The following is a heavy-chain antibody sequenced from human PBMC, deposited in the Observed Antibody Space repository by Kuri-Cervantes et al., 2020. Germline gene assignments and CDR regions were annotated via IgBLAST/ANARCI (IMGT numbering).Heavy chain of an antibody. J-gene: IGHJ4*02. CDR2: INHSGST. Sequence: ESLKISCAVYGGSFSGYYWRWNRQPPGKGLEWIGEINHSGSTNYNPSLKSLVTISVDTSKNQFSLKLSSVTAADTAVYYCARTGTGGSNEYYFDYWGQGTLVTVSS. CDR1: GGSFSGYY. V-gene: IGHV4-34*01. CDR3: ARTGTGGSNEYYFDY. D-gene: IGHD7-27*01.